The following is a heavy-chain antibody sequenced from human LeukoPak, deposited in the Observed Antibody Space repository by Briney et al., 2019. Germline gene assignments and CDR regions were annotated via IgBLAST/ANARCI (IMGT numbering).Heavy chain of an antibody. D-gene: IGHD1-26*01. CDR3: AREDTGSAPDY. Sequence: SETLSLTCTVSDDSITIYYWSWIRQPPGKGLEWIGYIDHTGITNYNPSLNSRVTISRDTSKNHFSLKLSSVTAADTAVYYCAREDTGSAPDYWGQGTLVTVSS. V-gene: IGHV4-59*12. CDR1: DDSITIYY. CDR2: IDHTGIT. J-gene: IGHJ4*02.